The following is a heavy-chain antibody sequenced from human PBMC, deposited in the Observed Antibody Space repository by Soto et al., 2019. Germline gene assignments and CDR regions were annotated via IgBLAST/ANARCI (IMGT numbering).Heavy chain of an antibody. Sequence: GGSLRLSCAASGFTFSSYSMNWVRQAPGKGLEWVSAISGSGGSTYYADSVKGRFTISRDNSKNTLYLQMNSLRAEDTAVYYCAKDYDFWSGRYFDYWGQGTLVTVSS. CDR2: ISGSGGST. J-gene: IGHJ4*02. CDR1: GFTFSSYS. CDR3: AKDYDFWSGRYFDY. V-gene: IGHV3-23*01. D-gene: IGHD3-3*01.